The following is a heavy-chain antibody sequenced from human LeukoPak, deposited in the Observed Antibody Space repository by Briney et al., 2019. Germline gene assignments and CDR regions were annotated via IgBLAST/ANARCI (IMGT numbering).Heavy chain of an antibody. J-gene: IGHJ6*03. CDR2: IIPIFGTA. CDR1: GGTFSSYA. Sequence: GASVKVSCKASGGTFSSYAISWVRQAPGQGLERMGGIIPIFGTANYAQKFQGRVTITTDESTSTAYMELSSLRSEDTAVYYCASDIAARPFFYYMDVWGKGTTVTVSS. CDR3: ASDIAARPFFYYMDV. D-gene: IGHD6-6*01. V-gene: IGHV1-69*05.